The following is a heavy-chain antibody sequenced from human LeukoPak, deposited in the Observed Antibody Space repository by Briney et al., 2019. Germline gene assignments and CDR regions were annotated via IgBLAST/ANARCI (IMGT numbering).Heavy chain of an antibody. V-gene: IGHV3-23*01. Sequence: GGSLRLSCAASGFTFSSYSMSWVRQAPGKGLEWVSAITGGGTNTAYADSVKGRFTISRDNSKNTLYLQMNSLRAKDTAMYYCAKRGSSFSFDYWGQGSLVTVSS. D-gene: IGHD6-19*01. CDR3: AKRGSSFSFDY. CDR2: ITGGGTNT. J-gene: IGHJ4*02. CDR1: GFTFSSYS.